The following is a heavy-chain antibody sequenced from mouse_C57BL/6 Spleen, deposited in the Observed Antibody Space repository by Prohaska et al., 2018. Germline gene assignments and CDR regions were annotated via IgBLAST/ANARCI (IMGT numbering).Heavy chain of an antibody. Sequence: QNLPITCTVSGFSLTSYGVDWFRQPPGKGLEWLGVIWGGGSTNYNSALMSRLSISKDNSKSQVFLKMNSLQTDDTAMFYCAKQGYYGSSYAMDYWGQGTSVTVSS. V-gene: IGHV2-9*01. CDR3: AKQGYYGSSYAMDY. CDR2: IWGGGST. J-gene: IGHJ4*01. CDR1: GFSLTSYG. D-gene: IGHD1-1*01.